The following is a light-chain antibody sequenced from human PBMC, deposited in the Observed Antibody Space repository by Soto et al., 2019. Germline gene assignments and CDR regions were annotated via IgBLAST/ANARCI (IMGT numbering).Light chain of an antibody. J-gene: IGLJ7*01. CDR2: SNN. CDR3: AAWDDSLNGPA. V-gene: IGLV1-44*01. CDR1: SSNIGSNT. Sequence: QSVLTQPPSASGTPGQRVTISCSGSSSNIGSNTVNWYQQLPGTAPKLLIYSNNQRPSGVPDRFSGSKSGTSASLAISGLQSEDEADYYCAAWDDSLNGPAFGGGTQLTSS.